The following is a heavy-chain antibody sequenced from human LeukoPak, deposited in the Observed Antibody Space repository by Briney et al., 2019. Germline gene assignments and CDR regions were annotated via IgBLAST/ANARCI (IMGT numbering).Heavy chain of an antibody. V-gene: IGHV1-2*06. D-gene: IGHD2-8*01. Sequence: GASVKVSCKASGYTFTGYYMHWGRHAPGQGLECMGRINPNSGGTNYAQNVQGRVTMTRDTSISTAYMELSRLRSDDTAVYYCARAQWPYYYMDVWGKGTTVTVSS. CDR3: ARAQWPYYYMDV. CDR1: GYTFTGYY. J-gene: IGHJ6*03. CDR2: INPNSGGT.